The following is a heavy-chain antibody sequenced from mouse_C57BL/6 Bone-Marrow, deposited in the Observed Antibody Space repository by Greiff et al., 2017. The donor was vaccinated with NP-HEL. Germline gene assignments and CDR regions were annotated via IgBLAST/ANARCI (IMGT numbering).Heavy chain of an antibody. V-gene: IGHV5-17*01. CDR2: ISSGSSTI. CDR3: ARAGPYAMDY. D-gene: IGHD4-1*01. CDR1: GFTFSDYG. J-gene: IGHJ4*01. Sequence: EVMLVGSGGGLVKPGGSLKLSCAASGFTFSDYGMHWVRQAPEKGLEWVAYISSGSSTIYYADTVKGRFTISRDNAKNTLFLHMTSLRSEDTAMYYCARAGPYAMDYWGQGTSVTVSS.